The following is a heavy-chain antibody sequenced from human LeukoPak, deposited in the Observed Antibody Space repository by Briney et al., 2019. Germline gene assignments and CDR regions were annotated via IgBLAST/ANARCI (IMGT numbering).Heavy chain of an antibody. J-gene: IGHJ3*02. CDR1: GFSFSDYY. CDR3: ARDRDVRVVHAHYDAYDM. D-gene: IGHD2-15*01. CDR2: LNGSADRI. V-gene: IGHV3-11*01. Sequence: TGGTLRLSRAASGFSFSDYYMIWLRQAPGMWLEWLSSLNGSADRILYADSVKGRITISRDNANNSLFLQMDSLRAEDTAVYFCARDRDVRVVHAHYDAYDMWGQGTVVTVSS.